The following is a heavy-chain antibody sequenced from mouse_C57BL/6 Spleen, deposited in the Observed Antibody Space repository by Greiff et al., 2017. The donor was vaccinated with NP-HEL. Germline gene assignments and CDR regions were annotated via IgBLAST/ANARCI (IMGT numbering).Heavy chain of an antibody. CDR1: GFTFSSYG. Sequence: EVKLMESGGDLVKPGGSLKLSCAASGFTFSSYGMSWVRQTPDKRLEWVATISSGGSYTYYPDSVKGRFTISRDNAKNTLYLQMSSLKSEDTAMYYCARQRPYFDYWGQGTTLTVSS. CDR2: ISSGGSYT. J-gene: IGHJ2*01. CDR3: ARQRPYFDY. V-gene: IGHV5-6*01.